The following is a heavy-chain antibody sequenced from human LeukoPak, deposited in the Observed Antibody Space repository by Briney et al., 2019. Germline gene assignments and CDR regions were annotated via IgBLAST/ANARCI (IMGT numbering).Heavy chain of an antibody. CDR3: ARVRPDYDYWSTYFSRHWFDP. CDR1: GGSISSYY. CDR2: IYYSGST. J-gene: IGHJ5*02. D-gene: IGHD3-3*01. Sequence: SETLSLTCTVSGGSISSYYWSWIRQSPGKGLEWVGYIYYSGSTKYNPSLKSRVTISGDTSKNQFPLKLSSVTAADTAVYYCARVRPDYDYWSTYFSRHWFDPWGQGTLVTVSS. V-gene: IGHV4-59*01.